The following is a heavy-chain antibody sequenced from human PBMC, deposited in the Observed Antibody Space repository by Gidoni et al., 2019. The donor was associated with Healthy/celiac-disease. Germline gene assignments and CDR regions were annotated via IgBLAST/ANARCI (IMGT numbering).Heavy chain of an antibody. Sequence: QVQLQQWGAGLLKPSATLSLTCAVYGGSFSGYYWRWTRQPPGKGLEWIGEINPSGSTNYNPSLKSRVTISVDTSKNQFSLKLSSVTAADTAVYYCARVPIVVVPAALYYYYYYGMDVWGQGTTVTVSS. CDR3: ARVPIVVVPAALYYYYYYGMDV. V-gene: IGHV4-34*01. CDR2: INPSGST. D-gene: IGHD2-2*01. CDR1: GGSFSGYY. J-gene: IGHJ6*02.